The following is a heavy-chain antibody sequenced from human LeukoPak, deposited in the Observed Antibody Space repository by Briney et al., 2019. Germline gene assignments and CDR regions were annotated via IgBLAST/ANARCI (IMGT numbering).Heavy chain of an antibody. CDR1: GFTVSSNY. Sequence: PGGSLRLSCAASGFTVSSNYMSWVRQAPGKGLEWVSVIYSGGSTYYADSVKGRFTISRDNSKNTLYLQMNSLRAEDTAVYYCAREADSSGYYGDFDYWGQGTLVTVSS. CDR3: AREADSSGYYGDFDY. CDR2: IYSGGST. V-gene: IGHV3-66*01. D-gene: IGHD3-22*01. J-gene: IGHJ4*02.